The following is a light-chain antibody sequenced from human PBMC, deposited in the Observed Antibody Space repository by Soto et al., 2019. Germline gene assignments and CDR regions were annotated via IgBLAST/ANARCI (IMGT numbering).Light chain of an antibody. CDR2: DAS. CDR3: QQRNDWPPDIT. CDR1: QSVRHY. V-gene: IGKV3-11*01. Sequence: EVVLTQSPATLSLSPGESATLSCRASQSVRHYLAWYQQKPGQAPRLLIYDASNRAAGIPASFTGSGSGTDFTLTISRLEPEDFALYFCQQRNDWPPDITFGPGTKVDIK. J-gene: IGKJ3*01.